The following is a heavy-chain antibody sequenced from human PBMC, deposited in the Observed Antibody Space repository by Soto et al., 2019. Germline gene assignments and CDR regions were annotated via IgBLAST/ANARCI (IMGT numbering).Heavy chain of an antibody. V-gene: IGHV1-69*13. D-gene: IGHD6-6*01. J-gene: IGHJ3*02. CDR1: GGTFSSYA. Sequence: ASVKVSCKASGGTFSSYAISWVRQAPGQGLEWMGGIIPIFGTANYAQKFQGRVTITADESTSTAYMELSSLRSEDTAVYYCARDSEESPARLDAFDIWGQGTMVTVSS. CDR3: ARDSEESPARLDAFDI. CDR2: IIPIFGTA.